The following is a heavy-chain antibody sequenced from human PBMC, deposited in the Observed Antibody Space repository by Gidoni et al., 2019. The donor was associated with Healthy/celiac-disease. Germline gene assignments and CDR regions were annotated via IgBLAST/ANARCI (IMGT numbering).Heavy chain of an antibody. Sequence: QVQLQQWGAGLLKPSETLSLTCAVYGGSFSGYYWSWIRQPPGKGLEWIGEINHSGSTNYNPSLKSRVTISVDTSKNQFSLKLSSVTAADTAVYYCARGYCSGGSCKQPYWGQGTLVTVSS. V-gene: IGHV4-34*01. D-gene: IGHD2-15*01. CDR1: GGSFSGYY. CDR2: INHSGST. CDR3: ARGYCSGGSCKQPY. J-gene: IGHJ4*02.